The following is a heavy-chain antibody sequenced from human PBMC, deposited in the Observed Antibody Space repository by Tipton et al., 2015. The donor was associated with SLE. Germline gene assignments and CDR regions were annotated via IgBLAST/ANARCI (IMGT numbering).Heavy chain of an antibody. D-gene: IGHD4/OR15-4a*01. CDR3: ARHHPLMTVASFDY. Sequence: TLSLTCTVSAGSIDRSSYYWGWIRQPAGKGLEWIGHISASGSTNYNPSLRSRVTLSVDTSKDQFSLKLTSLTAADTAVYYCARHHPLMTVASFDYWGQGSLLIVSS. J-gene: IGHJ4*02. CDR2: ISASGST. CDR1: AGSIDRSSYY. V-gene: IGHV4-61*09.